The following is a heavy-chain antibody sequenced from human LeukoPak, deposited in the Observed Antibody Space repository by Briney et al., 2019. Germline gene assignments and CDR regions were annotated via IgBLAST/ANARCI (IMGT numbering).Heavy chain of an antibody. Sequence: GRSPRLSCAASGFTFSSYGMHWVRQAPGKGLEWVAVISYDGSNKYYADSVKGRFTISRDNSKNTLYLQMNSLRAEDTAVYYCAKEGQLGRYYFDYWGQGTLVTVSS. CDR2: ISYDGSNK. D-gene: IGHD6-6*01. J-gene: IGHJ4*02. V-gene: IGHV3-30*18. CDR3: AKEGQLGRYYFDY. CDR1: GFTFSSYG.